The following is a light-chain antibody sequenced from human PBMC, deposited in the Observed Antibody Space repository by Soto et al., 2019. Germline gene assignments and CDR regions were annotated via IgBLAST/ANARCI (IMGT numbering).Light chain of an antibody. CDR1: QIVGNS. V-gene: IGKV3-15*01. CDR2: GAS. J-gene: IGKJ1*01. Sequence: EIVLTQSPATLSLSPGDRATLSCRASQIVGNSVAWYQQKPGQAPRLLIYGASNRATGIPARFSGSGSGTEFTLTISSLQPDDIATYYCQQCHRYLTFGQGTKVDIK. CDR3: QQCHRYLT.